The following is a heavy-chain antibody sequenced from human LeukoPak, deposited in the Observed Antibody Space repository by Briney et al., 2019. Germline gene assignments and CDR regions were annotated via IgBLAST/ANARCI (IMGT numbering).Heavy chain of an antibody. CDR2: IYSGGST. Sequence: GGSLSLSCAASGFTFSSYSMNWVRHAPGKGLERVSVIYSGGSTYYADSVKGRFTISRDNSKNTLYLQMNSLRAEDTAVYYCARDSYYDSSGYYSHYYYYYGMDVWGRGATVSVSS. D-gene: IGHD3-22*01. J-gene: IGHJ6*02. CDR3: ARDSYYDSSGYYSHYYYYYGMDV. V-gene: IGHV3-66*01. CDR1: GFTFSSYS.